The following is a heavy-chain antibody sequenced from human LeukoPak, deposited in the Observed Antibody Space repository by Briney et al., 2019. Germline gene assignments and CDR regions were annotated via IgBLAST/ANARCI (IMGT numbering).Heavy chain of an antibody. CDR3: ASRPADTTWYGVFDY. D-gene: IGHD3-10*01. Sequence: SETLSLTCSVPGGSINSHYWSWIRQPPGKRLEWMVYIFNTGNTNYNPSLASRVTMSVDTSRAQFFLRLSPVTAADTAIYYCASRPADTTWYGVFDYWSQGTLVTVSS. J-gene: IGHJ4*02. CDR2: IFNTGNT. CDR1: GGSINSHY. V-gene: IGHV4-59*11.